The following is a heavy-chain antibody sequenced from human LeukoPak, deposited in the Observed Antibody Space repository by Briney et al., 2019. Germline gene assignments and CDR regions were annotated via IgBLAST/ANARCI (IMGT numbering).Heavy chain of an antibody. CDR3: ARARSGDGFNLDY. Sequence: PGGSLRLSCAASGFTFSRYGMHWVRQAPGKGLEWLAVISYDGTDKYYADSVKCPFTISRDNSKNTLYLQMNSLRAEDTAVYFCARARSGDGFNLDYWGQGTLVTVSS. CDR2: ISYDGTDK. J-gene: IGHJ4*02. V-gene: IGHV3-33*01. D-gene: IGHD5-24*01. CDR1: GFTFSRYG.